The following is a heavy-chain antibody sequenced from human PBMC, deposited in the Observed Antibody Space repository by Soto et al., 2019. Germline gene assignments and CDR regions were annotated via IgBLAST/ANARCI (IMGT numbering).Heavy chain of an antibody. Sequence: EVQLVETGGGLIQPGGSLRLSCAASGFTVSSNYMSWVRQAPWKGLEWVSVIYSGGSTYYADSVKGRFTISRDNSKNTLYLQMNSLRAEDTAVYYCARDRENYDSSGYYSGWFDPWGQGTLVTVSS. CDR2: IYSGGST. D-gene: IGHD3-22*01. V-gene: IGHV3-53*02. CDR1: GFTVSSNY. J-gene: IGHJ5*02. CDR3: ARDRENYDSSGYYSGWFDP.